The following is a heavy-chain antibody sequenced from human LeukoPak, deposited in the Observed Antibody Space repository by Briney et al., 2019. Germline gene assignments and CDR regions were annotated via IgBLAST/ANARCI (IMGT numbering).Heavy chain of an antibody. CDR3: AKDRGYGEHEPFES. CDR2: SAHDEVGK. CDR1: GFTFSDYA. V-gene: IGHV3-30*18. D-gene: IGHD4/OR15-4a*01. J-gene: IGHJ4*02. Sequence: GGSLRLSCVGSGFTFSDYAIHWVRQAPGKGLEWVAVSAHDEVGKQFADSVKGRFTLSRDNSRDSVHLQMNRLRDEDTAVYYCAKDRGYGEHEPFESWGQGTLVTVSS.